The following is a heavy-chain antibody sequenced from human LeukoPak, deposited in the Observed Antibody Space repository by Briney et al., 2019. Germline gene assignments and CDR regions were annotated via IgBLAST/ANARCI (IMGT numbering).Heavy chain of an antibody. Sequence: GGSLSLSCGVSGFTFSNYWRSWVRQAPGKGREWVSGIDVSDGRTSYADPVKVRFTIFRDNSTNNLYLQMKSLRAEDTAVYYCAKDLCSSTSCYSLDAFDIWGQGTMVTVSS. CDR3: AKDLCSSTSCYSLDAFDI. CDR2: IDVSDGRT. J-gene: IGHJ3*02. D-gene: IGHD2-2*01. CDR1: GFTFSNYW. V-gene: IGHV3-23*01.